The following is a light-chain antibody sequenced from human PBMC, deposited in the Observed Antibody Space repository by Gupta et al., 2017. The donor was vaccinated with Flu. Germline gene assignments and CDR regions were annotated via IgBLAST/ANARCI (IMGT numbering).Light chain of an antibody. CDR3: ASYTRRHTLV. CDR2: EVT. J-gene: IGLJ3*02. V-gene: IGLV2-14*03. CDR1: SNDIGGYKY. Sequence: QSALTQPASVSGSPGQSITISCTGTSNDIGGYKYVSWYRQNTGTTPKIMIYEVTVRPSGVSNRFSGSKSGNTASLTISGLQPEDEADYFCASYTRRHTLVFGGGTKVTVL.